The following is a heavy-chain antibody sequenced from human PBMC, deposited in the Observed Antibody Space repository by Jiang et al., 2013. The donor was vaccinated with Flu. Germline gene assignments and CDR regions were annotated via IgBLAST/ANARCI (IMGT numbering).Heavy chain of an antibody. V-gene: IGHV5-51*01. CDR3: ARLSYYDNSAFYSFAFDI. Sequence: PGEFDPRYSPSFQGQVTISADKSIRTAYLQWSSLKASDTAMYYCARLSYYDNSAFYSFAFDIWGQGTMVTVSS. J-gene: IGHJ3*02. D-gene: IGHD3-22*01. CDR2: PGEFDP.